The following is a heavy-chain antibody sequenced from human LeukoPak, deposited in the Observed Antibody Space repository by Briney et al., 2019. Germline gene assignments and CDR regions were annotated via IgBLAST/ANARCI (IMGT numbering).Heavy chain of an antibody. Sequence: KPSETLSLTCAVSGYSISNAYYWGWIRQPPGKGLEWIGNIYHSGKTYYSPSLESRVTISLDTSNNHFSLTLTSVTAADTAVYYCARRSALAGPFDSWGQGTRVTVSS. CDR3: ARRSALAGPFDS. CDR1: GYSISNAYY. D-gene: IGHD6-19*01. CDR2: IYHSGKT. J-gene: IGHJ4*02. V-gene: IGHV4-38-2*01.